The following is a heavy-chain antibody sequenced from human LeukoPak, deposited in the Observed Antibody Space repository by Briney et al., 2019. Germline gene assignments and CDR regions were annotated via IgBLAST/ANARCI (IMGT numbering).Heavy chain of an antibody. D-gene: IGHD3-10*01. V-gene: IGHV3-23*01. Sequence: GGSLRLSCAASGFTFSSYAMSWVRQAPGKGLEWVSAISGSGGSTYYADSVKGRFTISRDNSKNTLYLQMNSLRAEDTAVYYCAKDGIVDYHGSGSYNVWFDPWGQGTLVTVSS. CDR2: ISGSGGST. CDR1: GFTFSSYA. CDR3: AKDGIVDYHGSGSYNVWFDP. J-gene: IGHJ5*02.